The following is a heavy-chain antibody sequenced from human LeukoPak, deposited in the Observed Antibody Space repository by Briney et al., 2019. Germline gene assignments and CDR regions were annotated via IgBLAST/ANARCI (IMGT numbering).Heavy chain of an antibody. CDR1: GFIFSDYY. D-gene: IGHD6-19*01. J-gene: IGHJ5*02. CDR2: ITTNGAST. V-gene: IGHV3-11*01. CDR3: ARVGLDNTGWHISWFDP. Sequence: GGSLSLSYAASGFIFSDYYMTWVREAPGKGLEWISYITTNGASTYYANSVKGRFTISKDNAQNSPFPQMNSLRAEDTAIYYCARVGLDNTGWHISWFDPWGQGTLVTVSS.